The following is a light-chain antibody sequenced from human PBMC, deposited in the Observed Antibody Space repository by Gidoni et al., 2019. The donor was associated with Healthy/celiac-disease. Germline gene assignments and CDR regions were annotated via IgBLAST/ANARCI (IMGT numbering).Light chain of an antibody. CDR1: QYISNY. Sequence: IQTTQYPSSLSAPVGDRVTITCQASQYISNYLNWYQQKPGKAPKLLIYDASNLERGVPSRFSGSGSGTDFTLTISSLQPEDIATYYCQQYDNLPRTFGQGTKLEIK. J-gene: IGKJ2*01. CDR2: DAS. CDR3: QQYDNLPRT. V-gene: IGKV1-33*01.